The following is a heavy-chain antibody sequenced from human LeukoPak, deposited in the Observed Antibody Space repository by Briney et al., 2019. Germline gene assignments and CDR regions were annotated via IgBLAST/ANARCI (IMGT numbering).Heavy chain of an antibody. CDR3: ARSRGELFLGYYYYYMDV. CDR1: GYTFTDYY. D-gene: IGHD3-10*01. J-gene: IGHJ6*03. Sequence: ASVKVSCKASGYTFTDYYIHWVRQAPGEGLEWMGWINPNSGGTNYAQKFQGRVTMTRDTSISTAYMELSRLRSDDTAVYYCARSRGELFLGYYYYYMDVWGKGTTVTISS. V-gene: IGHV1-2*02. CDR2: INPNSGGT.